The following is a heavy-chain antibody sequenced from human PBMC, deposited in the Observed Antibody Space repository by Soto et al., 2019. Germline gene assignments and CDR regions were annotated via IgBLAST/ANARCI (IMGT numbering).Heavy chain of an antibody. CDR2: INPNSGGT. CDR1: GYTFTGYY. J-gene: IGHJ3*02. Sequence: QVQLVQSGAEVKKPGASVKVSCKASGYTFTGYYMHWVRQAPGQGLEWMGWINPNSGGTNYAQKFQGWVTMTRDTSISPAYMELSRLRSDDTAVYYCARGFPIFAYHSDAFDIWGQGTMVTVSS. D-gene: IGHD3-3*01. V-gene: IGHV1-2*04. CDR3: ARGFPIFAYHSDAFDI.